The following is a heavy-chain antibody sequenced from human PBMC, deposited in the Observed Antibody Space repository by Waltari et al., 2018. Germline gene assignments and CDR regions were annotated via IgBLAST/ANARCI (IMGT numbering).Heavy chain of an antibody. J-gene: IGHJ6*02. CDR1: GGSISSHY. D-gene: IGHD3-10*01. CDR3: ARGGERNPYFDYDMDV. CDR2: IYYSGST. V-gene: IGHV4-59*11. Sequence: QVQLQESGPGLVKPSETLSLTCTVSGGSISSHYWSWIRQPPGKGLEWIGYIYYSGSTNYNPTLKSRVTISVDTSKNQCSLKLSSVTAADTAVYYCARGGERNPYFDYDMDVWGQGTTVTVSS.